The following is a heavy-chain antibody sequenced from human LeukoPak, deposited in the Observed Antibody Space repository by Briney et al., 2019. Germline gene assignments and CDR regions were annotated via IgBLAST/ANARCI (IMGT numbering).Heavy chain of an antibody. CDR2: INPISGST. V-gene: IGHV1-46*01. CDR1: GYTFTSYG. Sequence: ASVKVSCKASGYTFTSYGISWVRQAPGQGLEWMAIINPISGSTTYAQKFQGRVTMTTDTSTNTVYMELSSLRSEDTAVYYCARGPDYGGPDYWGQGTLVTVSS. D-gene: IGHD4-23*01. CDR3: ARGPDYGGPDY. J-gene: IGHJ4*02.